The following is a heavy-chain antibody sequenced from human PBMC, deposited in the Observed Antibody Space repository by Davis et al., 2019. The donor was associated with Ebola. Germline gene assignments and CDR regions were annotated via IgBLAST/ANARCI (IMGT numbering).Heavy chain of an antibody. J-gene: IGHJ6*02. CDR2: INPSGGST. Sequence: ASVKVSCKASGYTFTSYYMHWVRQAPGQGLEWMGIINPSGGSTSYAQKFQGRVTMTMDTSTSTVYMELSSLRSEDTAVYYCARRSSWANYYYYGMDVWGQGTTVTVSS. D-gene: IGHD6-13*01. CDR1: GYTFTSYY. CDR3: ARRSSWANYYYYGMDV. V-gene: IGHV1-46*01.